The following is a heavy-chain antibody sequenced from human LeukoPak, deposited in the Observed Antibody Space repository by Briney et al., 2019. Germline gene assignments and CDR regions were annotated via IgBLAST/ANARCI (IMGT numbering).Heavy chain of an antibody. V-gene: IGHV3-21*01. CDR3: ARDQQLVDY. J-gene: IGHJ4*02. D-gene: IGHD6-6*01. Sequence: GGSLRLSCAASGFTFSGYAMAWVRQTPGKGLEWVSSISSSSSYIYYADSVKGRFTISRDNAKNSLYLQMNSLRAEDTAVYYCARDQQLVDYWGQGTLVTVSS. CDR1: GFTFSGYA. CDR2: ISSSSSYI.